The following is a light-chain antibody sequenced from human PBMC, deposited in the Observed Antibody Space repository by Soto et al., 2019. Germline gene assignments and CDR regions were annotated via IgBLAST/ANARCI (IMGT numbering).Light chain of an antibody. Sequence: QSVLTQTPSVSGTPGQRVNISCSGSSSNIGRNYVYWYHQFPGTAPQLLIYRDNERPSGVPDRFSGSKSATSASLAISGLRSGDEADYHCATWDDSLGGPVFGGGTKLTVL. CDR1: SSNIGRNY. CDR3: ATWDDSLGGPV. V-gene: IGLV1-47*01. CDR2: RDN. J-gene: IGLJ2*01.